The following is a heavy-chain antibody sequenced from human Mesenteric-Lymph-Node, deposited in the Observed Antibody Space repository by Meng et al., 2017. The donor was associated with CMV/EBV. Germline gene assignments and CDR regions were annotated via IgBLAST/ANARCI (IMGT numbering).Heavy chain of an antibody. D-gene: IGHD3-10*01. V-gene: IGHV1-2*02. Sequence: ASVKVSCKASGYTFTGYYMHWLRQAPGQGLEWMGWVNPNSGGTNYAQNFQGRVTMTRDTSINTVYMELSSLRSDDTAVYYCAREESGQHYYYYYGMDVWGQGTTVTVSS. CDR2: VNPNSGGT. CDR1: GYTFTGYY. J-gene: IGHJ6*02. CDR3: AREESGQHYYYYYGMDV.